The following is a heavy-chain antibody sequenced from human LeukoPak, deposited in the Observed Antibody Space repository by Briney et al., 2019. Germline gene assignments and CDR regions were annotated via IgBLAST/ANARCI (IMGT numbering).Heavy chain of an antibody. D-gene: IGHD1-1*01. CDR2: ISSSSSYI. J-gene: IGHJ4*02. V-gene: IGHV3-21*01. CDR1: GFTFSSYS. CDR3: ARWATGTTSGLDY. Sequence: GGSLRLSCAASGFTFSSYSMNWVRQAPGKGLEWVSSISSSSSYIYYADSVKGRFTISRDNAKNSLYLQMNSLRAEDTAVYYCARWATGTTSGLDYWGQGTLVTVSS.